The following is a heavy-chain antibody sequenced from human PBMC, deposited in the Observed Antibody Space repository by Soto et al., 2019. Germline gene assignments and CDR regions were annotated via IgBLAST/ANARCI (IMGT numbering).Heavy chain of an antibody. CDR3: ARAIGSSGWYRYFDY. CDR1: GGSIISIGYC. Sequence: PSETLSVTCTVAGGSIISIGYCWGWIRQPPGKGLEWIGYIYYSGSTYYNPSLQSRVTISVDTSKNQFSLNLSSVTAADTALYYCARAIGSSGWYRYFDYWGQGTLVTVSS. D-gene: IGHD6-19*01. V-gene: IGHV4-31*03. J-gene: IGHJ4*02. CDR2: IYYSGST.